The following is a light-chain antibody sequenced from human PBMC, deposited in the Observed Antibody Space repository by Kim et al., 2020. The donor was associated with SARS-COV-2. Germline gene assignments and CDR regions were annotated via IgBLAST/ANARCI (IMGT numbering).Light chain of an antibody. CDR2: WAS. J-gene: IGKJ2*01. Sequence: RATINSKSSQSVLYSSNNKNYLAWYQQKPGQPPKLLIYWASTRESGVPDRFSGSGSGTDFTLTISSLQAEDMAIYYCQQYYSIPHTFGQGTKLEI. V-gene: IGKV4-1*01. CDR1: QSVLYSSNNKNY. CDR3: QQYYSIPHT.